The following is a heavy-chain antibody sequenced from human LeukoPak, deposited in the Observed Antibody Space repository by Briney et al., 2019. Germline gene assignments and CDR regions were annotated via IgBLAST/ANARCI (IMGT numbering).Heavy chain of an antibody. D-gene: IGHD3-22*01. J-gene: IGHJ4*02. CDR3: ARGADSSGYYPFDY. CDR1: GGTFSSYA. Sequence: ASVTVSCTASGGTFSSYAISWVRPAPGQGLEWMGGIIPIFGTANYAQKFQGRVTITADESTSTAYMELSSLRSEDTAVYYCARGADSSGYYPFDYWGQGTLVTVSS. V-gene: IGHV1-69*13. CDR2: IIPIFGTA.